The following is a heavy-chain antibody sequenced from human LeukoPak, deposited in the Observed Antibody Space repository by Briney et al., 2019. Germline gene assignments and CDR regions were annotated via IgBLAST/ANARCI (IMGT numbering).Heavy chain of an antibody. D-gene: IGHD5-18*01. CDR3: ARDHSYGHRSRFSGNYYFDY. CDR1: GYTFTGYY. V-gene: IGHV1-2*02. Sequence: ASVKVSCKASGYTFTGYYMHWVRQAPGQGLEWMGWINPNSGGTNYAQKFQGRVTMTRDTSISTACMELSRLRSDDTAVYYCARDHSYGHRSRFSGNYYFDYWGQGTLVTVSS. CDR2: INPNSGGT. J-gene: IGHJ4*02.